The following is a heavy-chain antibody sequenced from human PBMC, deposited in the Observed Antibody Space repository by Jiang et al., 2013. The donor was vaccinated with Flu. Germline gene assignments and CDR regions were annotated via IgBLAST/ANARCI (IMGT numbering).Heavy chain of an antibody. CDR1: GYTFTNYA. CDR3: ASQWNGGYLGAVDT. D-gene: IGHD5-12*01. J-gene: IGHJ3*02. CDR2: INVGNDNK. V-gene: IGHV1-3*01. Sequence: KKPGASVKVSCKASGYTFTNYALHWVRQAPGQRLEWMGWINVGNDNKKYSQNIQGRVTFTSDTSAGTAYMELSSLRSEDTALYYCASQWNGGYLGAVDTWGQGTMVIVSA.